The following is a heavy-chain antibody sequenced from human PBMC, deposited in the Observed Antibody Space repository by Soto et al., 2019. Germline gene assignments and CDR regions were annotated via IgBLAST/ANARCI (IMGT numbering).Heavy chain of an antibody. CDR3: ARQKGRAAPGGRDYYYGMDV. CDR2: ISSSGSTI. CDR1: GFTFSDYY. D-gene: IGHD6-6*01. Sequence: QVQLVESGGGLVKPGGSLRLSCAASGFTFSDYYMSWIRQAPGKGLEWVSYISSSGSTIYYADSVKGRFTISRDNAKNSMYLQMNSLRAEDTAVYYCARQKGRAAPGGRDYYYGMDVWGQGTTVTVSS. V-gene: IGHV3-11*01. J-gene: IGHJ6*02.